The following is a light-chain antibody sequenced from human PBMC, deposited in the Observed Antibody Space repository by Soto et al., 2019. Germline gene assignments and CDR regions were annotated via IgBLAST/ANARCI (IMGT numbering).Light chain of an antibody. CDR2: SAS. CDR3: QKYNSAPLT. V-gene: IGKV1-27*01. CDR1: QAIGVY. Sequence: DIQVTQSPSSLSASLGDRVTITCRANQAIGVYLAWFQQQPGKLPKLLIYSASALQKGVPSRCSRSGSGTDITLTISSLQPEDIATYYCQKYNSAPLTFGGGSKVEI. J-gene: IGKJ4*01.